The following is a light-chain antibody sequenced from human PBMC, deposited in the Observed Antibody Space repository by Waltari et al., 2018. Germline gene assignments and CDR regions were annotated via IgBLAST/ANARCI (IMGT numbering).Light chain of an antibody. J-gene: IGKJ2*01. CDR3: QQYRSLPLT. Sequence: DIQLTQTPSSLSASVGDRLTITCQASQYTGDSLNWFQHKPGAPPELLIYSVSRLDYGVPSRFTGSRSGTNYSFSITNLQPDDIATYFCQQYRSLPLTFGQGTK. V-gene: IGKV1-33*01. CDR1: QYTGDS. CDR2: SVS.